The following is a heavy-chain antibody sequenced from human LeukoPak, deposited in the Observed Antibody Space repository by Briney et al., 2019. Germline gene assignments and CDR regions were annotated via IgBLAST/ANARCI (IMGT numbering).Heavy chain of an antibody. CDR3: ARALTDLDY. D-gene: IGHD3-9*01. CDR1: GFTFSSYA. CDR2: ISGSGGST. Sequence: GGSLRLSCAASGFTFSSYAMSRVRQAPGKGLEWVSAISGSGGSTYYADSVKGRFTISRDNSKNTLYLQMNSLRAGDTAVYYCARALTDLDYWGQGTLVTVSS. V-gene: IGHV3-23*01. J-gene: IGHJ4*02.